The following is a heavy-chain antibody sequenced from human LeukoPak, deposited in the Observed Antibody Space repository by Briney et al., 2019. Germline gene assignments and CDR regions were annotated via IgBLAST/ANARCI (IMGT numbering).Heavy chain of an antibody. V-gene: IGHV3-33*01. J-gene: IGHJ4*02. CDR1: GFTFSDHG. Sequence: GGSLRLSCATSGFTFSDHGMHWFRQAPGKGLEWVAVIWYDGSSRYYTHSVKGRFTISSDNPKNTVYLQMNSLRAEDTAVYYCARDSYGGNSEIDYWGQGTLVTVSS. CDR3: ARDSYGGNSEIDY. D-gene: IGHD4-23*01. CDR2: IWYDGSSR.